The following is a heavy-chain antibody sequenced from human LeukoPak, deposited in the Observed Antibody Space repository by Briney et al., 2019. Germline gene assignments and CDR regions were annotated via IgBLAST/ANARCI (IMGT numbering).Heavy chain of an antibody. CDR3: AKDNAAVVDF. V-gene: IGHV3-30*02. D-gene: IGHD6-19*01. Sequence: GGSLRLSCAASGFSFSSYGMHWVRQAPGKGLEWVTFIRYDGSSKFYADSVKGRFTISRDSSKNTLYLQMNSLRDEDTAVYYCAKDNAAVVDFWGQGTLVTVSS. J-gene: IGHJ4*02. CDR2: IRYDGSSK. CDR1: GFSFSSYG.